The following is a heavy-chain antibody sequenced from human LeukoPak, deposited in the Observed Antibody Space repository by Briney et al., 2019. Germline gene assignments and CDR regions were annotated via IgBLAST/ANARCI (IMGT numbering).Heavy chain of an antibody. J-gene: IGHJ6*03. D-gene: IGHD3-10*01. V-gene: IGHV3-23*01. CDR1: GFTFSSYA. CDR3: ARGGRLAQTDSRYLYYYYMDV. Sequence: GGSLRLSCAASGFTFSSYAMSWVRQAPGKGLEWVSAISGSGGSTYYADSVKGRFTISRDNSKNTLYLQMNSLRAEDTAVYYCARGGRLAQTDSRYLYYYYMDVWGKGTTVTVSS. CDR2: ISGSGGST.